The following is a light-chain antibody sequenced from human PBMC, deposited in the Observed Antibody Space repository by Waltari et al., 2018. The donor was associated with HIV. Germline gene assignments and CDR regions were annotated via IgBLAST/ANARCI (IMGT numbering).Light chain of an antibody. CDR2: EVS. J-gene: IGLJ3*02. Sequence: QSALTQPPSVSGSPGQSVTISCTGTSSDVGSYNRVSWYQQPPGTAPKLMIYEVSNRSSGVPDRFSGSKSGNTASLTISGLQAEDEADYYCGSYTSSSTWVFGGGTKLTVL. CDR1: SSDVGSYNR. CDR3: GSYTSSSTWV. V-gene: IGLV2-18*02.